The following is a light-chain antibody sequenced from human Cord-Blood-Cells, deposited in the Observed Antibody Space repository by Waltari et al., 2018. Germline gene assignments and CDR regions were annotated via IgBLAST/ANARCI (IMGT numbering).Light chain of an antibody. J-gene: IGKJ1*01. V-gene: IGKV2-28*01. CDR3: MQALQTPKT. CDR2: LGS. CDR1: QSLLHSNGYNY. Sequence: DIVMTQSPLSLPVSPGEPASISCTSSQSLLHSNGYNYLDWYLQKPGQSPQLLIYLGSNRASGVPDRFSGSGSGTDFTLKISRLEAEDVGVYYCMQALQTPKTFGQGTKVEIK.